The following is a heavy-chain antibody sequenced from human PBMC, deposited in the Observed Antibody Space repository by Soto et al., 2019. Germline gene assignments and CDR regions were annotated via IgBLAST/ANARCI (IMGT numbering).Heavy chain of an antibody. CDR2: INHSGST. D-gene: IGHD3-16*02. CDR3: ARGKGITFGGVIVKVDY. Sequence: QVQLQQWGAGLLKPSETLSLTCAVYGGSFSGYYWSWIRQPPGKGLEWIGEINHSGSTNYNPSLKRRVTLSVDTSKNQFSLKLSSVTAADTAVYYGARGKGITFGGVIVKVDYWGQGTLVTVSS. CDR1: GGSFSGYY. J-gene: IGHJ4*02. V-gene: IGHV4-34*01.